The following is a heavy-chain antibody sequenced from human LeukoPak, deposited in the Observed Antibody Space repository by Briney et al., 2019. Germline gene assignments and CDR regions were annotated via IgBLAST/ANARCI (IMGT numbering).Heavy chain of an antibody. CDR3: AIGRTIFVLVTPTGYFDY. Sequence: PSETLSLTCAVYGGSFSGYYWSWIRQPPGKGLEWIGEINHSGSNNYNPSLKSRVTISVDTSKNQFSLKLSYVTAADTAVYYCAIGRTIFVLVTPTGYFDYWGQGTLVTVSS. CDR1: GGSFSGYY. J-gene: IGHJ4*02. D-gene: IGHD3-3*01. CDR2: INHSGSN. V-gene: IGHV4-34*01.